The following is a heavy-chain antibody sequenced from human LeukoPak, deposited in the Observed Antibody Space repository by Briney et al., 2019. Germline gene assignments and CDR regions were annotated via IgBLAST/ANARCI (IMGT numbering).Heavy chain of an antibody. CDR2: ISSSSSTI. D-gene: IGHD3-3*01. V-gene: IGHV3-48*01. CDR3: ARGPTYYDFWSGHTDV. CDR1: GFTFSSYS. J-gene: IGHJ6*03. Sequence: GGSLRLSCAASGFTFSSYSMNWVRQAPGKGLEWVSYISSSSSTIYYADSVKGRFTISRDNAKNSLYLQMNSLRAEDTAVYYCARGPTYYDFWSGHTDVWGKGTTVTVSS.